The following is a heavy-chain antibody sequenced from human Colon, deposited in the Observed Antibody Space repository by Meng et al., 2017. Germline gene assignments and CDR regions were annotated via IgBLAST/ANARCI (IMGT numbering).Heavy chain of an antibody. J-gene: IGHJ5*02. Sequence: GPELVMLSGPQSLTGTVSGGSMSGYYWNWIRQPAGKGLEWIGHIYSSGRTNYNPSLKSRVTISVDSSKNQFSLNLTSLTAADTAVYFCARVQRFCTGGICSNWFDPWGQGTLVTVSS. CDR1: GGSMSGYY. CDR2: IYSSGRT. CDR3: ARVQRFCTGGICSNWFDP. D-gene: IGHD2-15*01. V-gene: IGHV4-4*07.